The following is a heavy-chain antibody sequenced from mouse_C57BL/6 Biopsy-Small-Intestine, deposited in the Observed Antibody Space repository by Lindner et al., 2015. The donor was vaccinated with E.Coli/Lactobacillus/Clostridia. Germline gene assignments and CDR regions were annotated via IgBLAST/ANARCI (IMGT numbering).Heavy chain of an antibody. Sequence: SVKVSCKASGGSFNTYGVTWVRQAPGQGLEWLGRLIPMFGMANYAQKFQGRLTVTADESTNTAYLELSSLKSEDTAVYFCARLRCSSCYNDFDFWGQGTLVTVSS. V-gene: IGHV1-64*01. CDR2: LIPMFGMA. D-gene: IGHD2-12*01. CDR1: GGSFNTYG. CDR3: ARLRCSSCYNDFDF. J-gene: IGHJ2*01.